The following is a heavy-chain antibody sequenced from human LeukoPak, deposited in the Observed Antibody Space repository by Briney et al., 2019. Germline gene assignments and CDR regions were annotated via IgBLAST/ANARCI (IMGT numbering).Heavy chain of an antibody. Sequence: SETLSLTCTVSGDSFSSDYWTWVRQPPGQGLEWIGYIYYSGSTNYNPSLKSRVTISVDTSKNQFSLKLSSVTAADTAVYDCARVESSGSLSGFDYWGQGTRVTVSS. D-gene: IGHD6-19*01. CDR1: GDSFSSDY. J-gene: IGHJ4*02. CDR2: IYYSGST. CDR3: ARVESSGSLSGFDY. V-gene: IGHV4-59*01.